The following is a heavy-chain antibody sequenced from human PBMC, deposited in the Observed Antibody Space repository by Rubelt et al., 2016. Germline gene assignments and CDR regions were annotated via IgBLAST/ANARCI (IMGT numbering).Heavy chain of an antibody. D-gene: IGHD1-26*01. J-gene: IGHJ5*02. CDR2: VFYSGDT. V-gene: IGHV4-39*01. CDR3: ARQWVVGVSLVMHDWFDP. Sequence: QPQLQESGPGLVKPSETLSLTCSVSGDSISGSNNYWAWIRQPPEKGLEWIGSVFYSGDTYYNPSLKSRVTIAVDTSKKHFSLGLDCWPGVDTAVCYCARQWVVGVSLVMHDWFDPLGQGTLVTVSS. CDR1: GDSISGSNNY.